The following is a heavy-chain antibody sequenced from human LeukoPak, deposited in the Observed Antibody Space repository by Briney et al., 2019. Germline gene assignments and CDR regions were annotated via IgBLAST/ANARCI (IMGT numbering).Heavy chain of an antibody. D-gene: IGHD2-2*01. V-gene: IGHV2-5*02. CDR1: GFSLSASGLG. CDR3: THALVIPTPMGIFHYYYGMDV. CDR2: IYWDDDK. Sequence: SGPTLVKPTQNLTLTCTFAGFSLSASGLGVGWIRQPPGKALEWLGIIYWDDDKRYSPSLKSRLTITKDTSKNQVVLTMTNMDPVNTATYYCTHALVIPTPMGIFHYYYGMDVWGQGTTVTVSS. J-gene: IGHJ6*02.